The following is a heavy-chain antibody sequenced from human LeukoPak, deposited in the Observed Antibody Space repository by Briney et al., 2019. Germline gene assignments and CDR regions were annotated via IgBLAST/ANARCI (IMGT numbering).Heavy chain of an antibody. Sequence: GGSLRLSCAASGFTFSSYGMHWVRQAPGKGLEWVAVIWYDGSNKYYADSVKGRFTISRDNSKNTLYLQMNSLRAEDTAVYYCATDVLKWESGAFDIWGQGTMVTVS. V-gene: IGHV3-33*01. D-gene: IGHD1-26*01. CDR1: GFTFSSYG. CDR2: IWYDGSNK. J-gene: IGHJ3*02. CDR3: ATDVLKWESGAFDI.